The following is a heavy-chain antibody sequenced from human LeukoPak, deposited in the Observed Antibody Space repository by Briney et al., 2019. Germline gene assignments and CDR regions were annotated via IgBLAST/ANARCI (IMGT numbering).Heavy chain of an antibody. CDR2: IYYSGST. J-gene: IGHJ4*02. CDR1: GGSISSGDYY. Sequence: SQTLSLTCTVSGGSISSGDYYWSWIRQPPGKGLEWIGYIYYSGSTYYNPSLKSRVTISVDTSKNQFSLKLSSVTAADTAVYYCARGNLGYYYDSSGYYDPALWGQGTLVTVSS. CDR3: ARGNLGYYYDSSGYYDPAL. V-gene: IGHV4-30-4*01. D-gene: IGHD3-22*01.